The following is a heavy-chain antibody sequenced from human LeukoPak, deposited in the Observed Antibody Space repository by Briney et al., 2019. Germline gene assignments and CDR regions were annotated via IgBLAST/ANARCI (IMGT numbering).Heavy chain of an antibody. CDR2: INPNSGGT. D-gene: IGHD4-11*01. CDR3: ARWMTTVITPDY. Sequence: GASVKVSCKASGYTXTAYYMNWVRQAPGQGLEWMGWINPNSGGTNYAQNFQGRVTMTRDTSISTAYMELSRLRSDDTAVYYCARWMTTVITPDYWGQGTLVTVSS. CDR1: GYTXTAYY. J-gene: IGHJ4*02. V-gene: IGHV1-2*02.